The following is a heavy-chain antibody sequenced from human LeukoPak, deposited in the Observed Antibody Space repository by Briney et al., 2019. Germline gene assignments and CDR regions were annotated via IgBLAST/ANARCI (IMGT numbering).Heavy chain of an antibody. CDR2: IYYSGST. D-gene: IGHD1-1*01. CDR3: ASLWKKANFDI. J-gene: IGHJ3*02. Sequence: SETLSLTCTVSGGSISSYYWSWIRQPPGKGLEWIGYIYYSGSTNYNPSLKSRVTISVDTSKNQFSLKLSSVTAADTAVYYCASLWKKANFDIWGQGTMVTVSS. CDR1: GGSISSYY. V-gene: IGHV4-59*08.